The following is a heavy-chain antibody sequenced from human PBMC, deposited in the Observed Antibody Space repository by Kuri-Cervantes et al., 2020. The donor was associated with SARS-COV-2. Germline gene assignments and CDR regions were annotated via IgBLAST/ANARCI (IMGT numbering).Heavy chain of an antibody. J-gene: IGHJ4*02. Sequence: GSLRLSCTVSGGSISSSSYYWGWIRQPPGKGLEWSGSIYYSGSNYYNPSLKSRVTISVDTSKNQFSLKLSSVAATDTAIYYCARASYTSTWDWGSYFDHWGQGTLVTVSS. CDR2: IYYSGSN. CDR1: GGSISSSSYY. D-gene: IGHD6-6*01. CDR3: ARASYTSTWDWGSYFDH. V-gene: IGHV4-39*01.